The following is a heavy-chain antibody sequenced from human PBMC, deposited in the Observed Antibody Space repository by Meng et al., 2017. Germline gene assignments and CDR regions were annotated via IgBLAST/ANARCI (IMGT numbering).Heavy chain of an antibody. CDR2: ISSSGSTI. Sequence: QVQLVGVGGGLATPGASLRLSWAASGFTFSDYYMSWIRQAPGKGLEWVSYISSSGSTIYYADSVKGRFTISRDNAKNSLHLQMNSLRAEDTAVYYCTTDLSPPFDYWGQGTLVTVSS. CDR3: TTDLSPPFDY. J-gene: IGHJ4*02. V-gene: IGHV3-11*01. CDR1: GFTFSDYY.